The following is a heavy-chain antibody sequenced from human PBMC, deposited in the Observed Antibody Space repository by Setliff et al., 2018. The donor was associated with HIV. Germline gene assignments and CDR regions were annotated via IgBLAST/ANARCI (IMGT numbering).Heavy chain of an antibody. CDR2: IYPGGARR. D-gene: IGHD5-12*01. J-gene: IGHJ4*02. Sequence: ASVKVSCKASGGTFSSHGISWVRQAPGQGLEWMGIIYPGGARRSYAQKFQGRVTMTWDTSTSTVYMELSSLRSEDTAFYYCARSAHDSETGYWGQGTLVTVSS. CDR1: GGTFSSHG. V-gene: IGHV1-46*01. CDR3: ARSAHDSETGY.